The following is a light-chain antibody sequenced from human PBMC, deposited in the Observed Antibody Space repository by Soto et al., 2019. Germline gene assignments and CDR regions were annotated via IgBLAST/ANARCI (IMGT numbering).Light chain of an antibody. V-gene: IGLV4-69*01. Sequence: QLVLTQSPSASASLGVSVKLTCTLNSGHSSYAIAWHQQQPEKGPRYLMKLNSDGSHSKGDGIPDRFSGSSSGAERYLAISSLQSEDEADYYCQAWGTGTVVFGGGTKLTVL. J-gene: IGLJ2*01. CDR2: LNSDGSH. CDR3: QAWGTGTVV. CDR1: SGHSSYA.